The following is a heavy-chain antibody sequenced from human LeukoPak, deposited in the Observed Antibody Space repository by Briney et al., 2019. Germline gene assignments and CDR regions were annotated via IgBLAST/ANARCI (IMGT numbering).Heavy chain of an antibody. CDR3: VKGRNSSGWYYFDY. V-gene: IGHV3-64D*09. J-gene: IGHJ4*02. CDR1: GFTFSSYA. Sequence: GGSLRLSCSASGFTFSSYAMHWVRQAPGKGLEYVSAISSNGGSTYHADSVKGRFTISRDNSKNTLYLQMSSLRAEDTAVYYCVKGRNSSGWYYFDYWGQGTLVTVSS. CDR2: ISSNGGST. D-gene: IGHD6-19*01.